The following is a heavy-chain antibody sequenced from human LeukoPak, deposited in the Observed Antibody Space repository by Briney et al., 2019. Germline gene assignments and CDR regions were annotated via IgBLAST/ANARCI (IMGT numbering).Heavy chain of an antibody. CDR1: GGSISSSSYY. V-gene: IGHV4-39*07. J-gene: IGHJ4*02. D-gene: IGHD6-19*01. CDR2: IYYSGST. Sequence: SSETLSLTCTVSGGSISSSSYYWGWIRQPPGKGLEWIGSIYYSGSTNYNPSLKSRVTISVDTSKNQFSLKLSSVPAADTAVYYCASLGVGGIAVAGTGEFDYWGQGTLVTVSS. CDR3: ASLGVGGIAVAGTGEFDY.